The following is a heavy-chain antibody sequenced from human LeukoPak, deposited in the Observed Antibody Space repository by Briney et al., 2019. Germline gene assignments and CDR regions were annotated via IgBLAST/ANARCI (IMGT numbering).Heavy chain of an antibody. J-gene: IGHJ4*02. CDR1: GFTFSSYG. D-gene: IGHD6-13*01. Sequence: GGSLRLSCAASGFTFSSYGMTWVRKAQGKGLGWGAVISYDGSNKYYADSVKGRFTISRDNSKNTLYLQMNSLRAEDTAVYYCANAAAAGSTYFDYWGQGTLVTVSS. CDR2: ISYDGSNK. V-gene: IGHV3-30*18. CDR3: ANAAAAGSTYFDY.